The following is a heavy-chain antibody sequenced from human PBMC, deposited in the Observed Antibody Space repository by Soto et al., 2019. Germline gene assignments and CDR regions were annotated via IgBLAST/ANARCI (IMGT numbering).Heavy chain of an antibody. Sequence: QVQLQESGPGLVKPSGTLSLTCAVSGGSISNNIWWHWVRQPPGKGLEWIGEIYHRGSANYNPCLKRRVTLVVYNPKNQCSQNRRSVTAAGTAVYFCARGDGYSYGSGGYGGEGTLVTVSS. J-gene: IGHJ4*02. CDR1: GGSISNNIW. CDR3: ARGDGYSYGSGGY. D-gene: IGHD5-18*01. CDR2: IYHRGSA. V-gene: IGHV4-4*02.